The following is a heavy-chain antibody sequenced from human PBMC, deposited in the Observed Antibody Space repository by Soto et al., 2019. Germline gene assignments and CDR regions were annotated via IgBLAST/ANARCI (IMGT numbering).Heavy chain of an antibody. CDR2: IYYSGTT. Sequence: SETLSLTCTVSGGSINSYYWSSIRQPPGQRLEWIGYIYYSGTTNHNPSLNSRVTISVDTSKNQFSLKLSSVTAADTAVYYCARATSADLYFDYWGQGALVTVSS. V-gene: IGHV4-59*01. CDR3: ARATSADLYFDY. CDR1: GGSINSYY. J-gene: IGHJ4*02.